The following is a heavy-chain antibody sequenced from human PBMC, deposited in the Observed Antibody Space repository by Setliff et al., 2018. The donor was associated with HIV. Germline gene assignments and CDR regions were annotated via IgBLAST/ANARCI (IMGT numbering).Heavy chain of an antibody. Sequence: PGGSLRLSCAASGFTFSSSWMTWVRQAPGRGLEYVAGMNRDGSEKGYADSVKGRFSISRDNAKNPLYLQMSSLRTEDTAVYFCARDPAFGAFDIWGQGTMVTVSS. CDR3: ARDPAFGAFDI. CDR2: MNRDGSEK. J-gene: IGHJ3*02. CDR1: GFTFSSSW. D-gene: IGHD3-10*01. V-gene: IGHV3-7*04.